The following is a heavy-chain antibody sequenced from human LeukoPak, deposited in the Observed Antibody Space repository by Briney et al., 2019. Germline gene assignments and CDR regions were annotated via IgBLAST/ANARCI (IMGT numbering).Heavy chain of an antibody. CDR1: GGSFSGYY. V-gene: IGHV4-34*01. J-gene: IGHJ5*02. D-gene: IGHD2-15*01. CDR2: INHSGST. CDR3: ARGRRGGLAADNWFDP. Sequence: PSETLSLTCAVYGGSFSGYYWSWIRQPPGKGLEWIGEINHSGSTNYNPSLKSRVTISVDTSKNQFSLKLSSVTAADTAVYYCARGRRGGLAADNWFDPWGQGTLVTASS.